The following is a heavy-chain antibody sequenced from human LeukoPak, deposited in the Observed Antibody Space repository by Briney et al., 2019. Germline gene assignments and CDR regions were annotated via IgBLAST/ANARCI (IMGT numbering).Heavy chain of an antibody. V-gene: IGHV4-59*08. Sequence: PSETLSLTWTVSGGSVTGYYWSWIRQPPGKGLHWIGNIYYSGSTNYNPSLKSRVTMSVDTSKNQVSLKVSSVTAADTAVFYCANRVPGTAYFDYWGQGTLVTVSS. CDR3: ANRVPGTAYFDY. CDR1: GGSVTGYY. D-gene: IGHD1-1*01. J-gene: IGHJ4*02. CDR2: IYYSGST.